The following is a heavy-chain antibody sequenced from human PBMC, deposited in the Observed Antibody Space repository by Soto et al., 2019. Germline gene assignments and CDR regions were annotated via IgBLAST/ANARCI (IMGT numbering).Heavy chain of an antibody. CDR1: GDSISSYY. V-gene: IGHV4-59*01. CDR2: LYYGTSA. Sequence: QVQLQESGPGLVKPSETLSLTCAVSGDSISSYYCMWIRQPPGKGLESIGYLYYGTSANYNASLKSRVTLSVDTSTNQCSLSLSVMTAADTAVYYCALRSMAVVPEYWGQGTLVTVSS. CDR3: ALRSMAVVPEY. D-gene: IGHD3-22*01. J-gene: IGHJ4*02.